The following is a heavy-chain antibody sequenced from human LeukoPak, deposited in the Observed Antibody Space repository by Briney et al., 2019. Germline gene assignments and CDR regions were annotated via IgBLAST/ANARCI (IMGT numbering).Heavy chain of an antibody. CDR3: ASADQRGYSGPTHFDY. CDR1: GGTFSSYA. Sequence: VASVKVSCKASGGTFSSYAISWVRQAPGQGLEWMGGIIPIFGTANYAQKFQGRVTITADESTSTAYMELSSLRSEDTAVYYCASADQRGYSGPTHFDYWDQGTLVTVSS. CDR2: IIPIFGTA. V-gene: IGHV1-69*01. D-gene: IGHD5-12*01. J-gene: IGHJ4*02.